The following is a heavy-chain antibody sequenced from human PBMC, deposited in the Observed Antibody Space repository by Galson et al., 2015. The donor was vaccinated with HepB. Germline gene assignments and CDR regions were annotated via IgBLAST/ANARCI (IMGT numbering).Heavy chain of an antibody. CDR3: ASAPLSGGWYFDL. V-gene: IGHV5-51*01. Sequence: QSGAEVTKPGESLRISCKGSGYSFTSYWISWVRQMPGKGLEWMGIIYPGDSDTRYSPSFQGQVTISADKSISTAYLQWSSLKASDTAMYYCASAPLSGGWYFDLWGRGTLVTVSS. CDR1: GYSFTSYW. J-gene: IGHJ2*01. D-gene: IGHD2-15*01. CDR2: IYPGDSDT.